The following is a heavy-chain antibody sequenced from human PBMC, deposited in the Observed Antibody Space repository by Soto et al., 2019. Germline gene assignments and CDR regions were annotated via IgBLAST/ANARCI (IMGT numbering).Heavy chain of an antibody. CDR1: GFSFSGYT. V-gene: IGHV3-23*01. Sequence: EVQLLESGGHLIQPGESLRLSCAASGFSFSGYTMNWVRQAQGKGLEWISGINGGGGTTYYADSVKGRFTISRDDSKNILYLQMNSPRAEDTAIYYCAKDRHHDGIWTFDYWCRVSLVTVSS. CDR2: INGGGGTT. CDR3: AKDRHHDGIWTFDY. D-gene: IGHD3-9*01. J-gene: IGHJ4*02.